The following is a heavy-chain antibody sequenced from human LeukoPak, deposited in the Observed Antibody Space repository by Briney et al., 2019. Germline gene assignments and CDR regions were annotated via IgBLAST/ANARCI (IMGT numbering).Heavy chain of an antibody. Sequence: PSETLSLTCAVYGGSFSGYYWSWVRQAPGKGLEWVSFIYSDNTHYSDSVKGRFTISRDNSKNTLYLQMNSLRAEDTAVYYCARRAGAYSHPYDYWGQGTLVTVSS. CDR3: ARRAGAYSHPYDY. CDR2: IYSDNT. CDR1: GGSFSGYY. V-gene: IGHV3-53*01. D-gene: IGHD4/OR15-4a*01. J-gene: IGHJ4*02.